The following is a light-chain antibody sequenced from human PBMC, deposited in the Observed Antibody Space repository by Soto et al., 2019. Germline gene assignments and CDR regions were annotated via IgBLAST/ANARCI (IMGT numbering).Light chain of an antibody. CDR3: QQYLSAPLT. J-gene: IGKJ2*01. Sequence: DIVMTQSPDSLAVSLGERATINCKSSQSVFSSSAKKDYLAWFQQKAGQAPKTLIYEASTREPGVPDRFTGSGSGTEITLTISNLQAEDVATYYCQQYLSAPLTFGHGTNVEIK. V-gene: IGKV4-1*01. CDR1: QSVFSSSAKKDY. CDR2: EAS.